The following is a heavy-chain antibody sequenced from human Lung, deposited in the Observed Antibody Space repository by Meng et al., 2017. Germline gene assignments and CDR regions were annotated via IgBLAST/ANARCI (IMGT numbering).Heavy chain of an antibody. V-gene: IGHV3-21*01. CDR1: GFTFSTYS. Sequence: GESLKISCAASGFTFSTYSMTWVRQAPGKGLEWVSSVSSSGAFLHYADSVKGRFTISRDNAKNSLFLQMNSLRAEDTAVYYCAREHTYGGYSGHWGQGNLV. CDR2: VSSSGAFL. CDR3: AREHTYGGYSGH. J-gene: IGHJ4*01. D-gene: IGHD4/OR15-4a*01.